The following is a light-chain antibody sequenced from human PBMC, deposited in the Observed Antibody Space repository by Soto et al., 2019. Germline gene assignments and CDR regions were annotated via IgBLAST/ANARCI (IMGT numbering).Light chain of an antibody. CDR2: SNN. Sequence: QSVLTQAPSASETPGQRVTISCSGGRSHIGRNTVNWYQPLPGTPPKLLIYSNNRRPSGVPDRFSGSKSGTSASLAISGLQSEGEADYYCAAWDDSLTDYVFGTGTMVTVL. V-gene: IGLV1-44*01. J-gene: IGLJ1*01. CDR1: RSHIGRNT. CDR3: AAWDDSLTDYV.